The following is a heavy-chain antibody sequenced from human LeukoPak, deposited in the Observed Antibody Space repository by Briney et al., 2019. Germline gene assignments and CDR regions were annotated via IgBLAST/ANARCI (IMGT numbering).Heavy chain of an antibody. J-gene: IGHJ5*02. CDR1: GDSISGYY. Sequence: PSETLSLTCAVSGDSISGYYGIWIRQPAGKGLEWVGRIHTSGSTNYNPSLKSRVTMSVDTSKNQFSLRLSSVTAADTAVYYCARGGASSSWYAWFDPWGQGNLVTVSS. CDR3: ARGGASSSWYAWFDP. V-gene: IGHV4-4*07. D-gene: IGHD6-13*01. CDR2: IHTSGST.